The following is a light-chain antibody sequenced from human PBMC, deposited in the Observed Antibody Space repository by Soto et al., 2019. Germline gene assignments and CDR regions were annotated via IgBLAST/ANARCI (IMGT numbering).Light chain of an antibody. CDR2: WAS. CDR3: QQYYSTLRT. V-gene: IGKV4-1*01. J-gene: IGKJ1*01. CDR1: QSVLYSSNNKNY. Sequence: DLARTQSPDALSVSLGERATINCKSSQSVLYSSNNKNYLAWYQQKPGQPPKLLIYWASTRESGVPDRFSGSGSGTDFTLTISSLQAEDVAVYYCQQYYSTLRTFAQGTNVDI.